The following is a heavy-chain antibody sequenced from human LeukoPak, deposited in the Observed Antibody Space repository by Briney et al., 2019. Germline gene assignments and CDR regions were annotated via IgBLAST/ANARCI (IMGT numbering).Heavy chain of an antibody. Sequence: PGRSLRLSCAAPGFTFSSYAMHWVRQAPGKGLEWVAVISYDGSNKYYADSVKGRFTISRDNSKNTLYLQMNSLRAEDTAVYYCARDQGGYSDGYYFDYWGQGTLVTVSS. CDR3: ARDQGGYSDGYYFDY. V-gene: IGHV3-30-3*01. CDR1: GFTFSSYA. CDR2: ISYDGSNK. J-gene: IGHJ4*02. D-gene: IGHD5-18*01.